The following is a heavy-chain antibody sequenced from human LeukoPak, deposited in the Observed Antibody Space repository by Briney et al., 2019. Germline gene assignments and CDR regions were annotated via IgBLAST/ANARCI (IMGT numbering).Heavy chain of an antibody. V-gene: IGHV4-38-2*02. CDR1: GYSISSGYF. D-gene: IGHD6-13*01. CDR3: ARVTQQQLTDAFNI. Sequence: SETLSLTCTVSGYSISSGYFWGWIRQPPGKGLEWIGSIYHSGSTYYNPSLKSRLTISVDRSKNQFFLKLSSVTAADTAVYYCARVTQQQLTDAFNIWGQGTMVTVSS. CDR2: IYHSGST. J-gene: IGHJ3*02.